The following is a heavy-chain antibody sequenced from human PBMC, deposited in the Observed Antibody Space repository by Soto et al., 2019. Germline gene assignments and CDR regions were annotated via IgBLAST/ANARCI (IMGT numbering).Heavy chain of an antibody. CDR3: ARVGGSSSWDYGMDV. Sequence: SETLSLTCTVSCGSISSGGYYWSWIRQHPGKGLEWIGYIYYSGSTYYNPSLKSRVTISVDTSKNQFSLRLSSVTAADTAVYYCARVGGSSSWDYGMDVWGQETTVTVSS. CDR2: IYYSGST. V-gene: IGHV4-31*03. D-gene: IGHD6-13*01. CDR1: CGSISSGGYY. J-gene: IGHJ6*02.